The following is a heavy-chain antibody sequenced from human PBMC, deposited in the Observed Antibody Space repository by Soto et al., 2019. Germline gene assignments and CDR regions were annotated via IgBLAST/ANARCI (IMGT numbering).Heavy chain of an antibody. CDR3: AKGVKRGWYVGVFDY. Sequence: QVQLVESGGGVVQPGRSLRLSCAASGFTFSSYGMHWVRQAPGKGLEWVAVISYDGSNKYYADSVKGRFTISRDNSKNTRYLQMNSLRAEDTAVYYCAKGVKRGWYVGVFDYWGQGTLVTVSS. J-gene: IGHJ4*02. V-gene: IGHV3-30*18. CDR2: ISYDGSNK. D-gene: IGHD6-19*01. CDR1: GFTFSSYG.